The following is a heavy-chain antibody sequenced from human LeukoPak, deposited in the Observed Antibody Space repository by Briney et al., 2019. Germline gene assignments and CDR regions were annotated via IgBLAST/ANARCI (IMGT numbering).Heavy chain of an antibody. V-gene: IGHV3-23*01. CDR2: ISGSGGIT. J-gene: IGHJ5*02. CDR3: AKHDPRRVVITNWFDP. Sequence: GGSLRLSCAASGFTLSSYAMSWVRQAPGKGLEWVSAISGSGGITYYADSVKGRFTISRGNSKNTLYLQMNSLRAEDTAVYYCAKHDPRRVVITNWFDPWGQGTLVTVSS. CDR1: GFTLSSYA. D-gene: IGHD3-22*01.